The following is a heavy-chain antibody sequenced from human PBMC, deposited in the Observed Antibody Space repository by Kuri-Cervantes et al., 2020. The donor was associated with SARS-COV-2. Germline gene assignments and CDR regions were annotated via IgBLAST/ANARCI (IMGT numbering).Heavy chain of an antibody. J-gene: IGHJ1*01. Sequence: SCSVSGGSIRSGAYYCHWIRHRPGEGLEWIGNIYYNGITYYNPSLKSRITISVDTSKNQFSLKLSSVTAADTAVYCCATDKPSYGGNGYLELWGQGTLVTVSS. CDR1: GGSIRSGAYY. D-gene: IGHD4-23*01. CDR2: IYYNGIT. CDR3: ATDKPSYGGNGYLEL. V-gene: IGHV4-31*02.